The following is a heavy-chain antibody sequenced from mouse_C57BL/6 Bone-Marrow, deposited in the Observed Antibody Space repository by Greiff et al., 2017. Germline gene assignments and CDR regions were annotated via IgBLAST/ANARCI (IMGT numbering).Heavy chain of an antibody. CDR1: GFTISDAW. J-gene: IGHJ2*01. V-gene: IGHV6-6*01. CDR2: IRNKANNHAT. CDR3: TFDAVYFDY. Sequence: EVKLVESGGGLVQPGGSMKLSCAASGFTISDAWMDWVRQSPEKGLEWVAEIRNKANNHATYYAVSVKGRFTTSRAASKRCVYLQINSLRAVDTCIYSSTFDAVYFDYWGQGTTLTVSS.